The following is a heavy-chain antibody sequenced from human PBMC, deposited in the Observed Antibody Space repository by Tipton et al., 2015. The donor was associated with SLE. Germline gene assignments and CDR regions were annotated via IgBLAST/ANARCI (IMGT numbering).Heavy chain of an antibody. CDR2: IYYSGST. V-gene: IGHV4-39*07. CDR3: ARASAVFGVVPPDY. D-gene: IGHD3-3*01. Sequence: TLSLTCTVSGGSISSSSYYWGWIRQPPGKGLEWIGSIYYSGSTYYNPSLKSRVTISVDTSKNQFSLKLSSVTAADTAVYYCARASAVFGVVPPDYWGQGTLVTVSS. CDR1: GGSISSSSYY. J-gene: IGHJ4*02.